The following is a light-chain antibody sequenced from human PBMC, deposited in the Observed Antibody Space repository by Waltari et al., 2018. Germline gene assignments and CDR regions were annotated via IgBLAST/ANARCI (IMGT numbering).Light chain of an antibody. CDR1: SLRTSY. CDR2: GKD. CDR3: SSRNGRANQVV. J-gene: IGLJ3*02. V-gene: IGLV3-19*01. Sequence: SSELTQDPVVSVAMGQTVRITCQGDSLRTSYASWYQGKPGQAPVLVIYGKDKRPSGIPDRIACYNSGTTSSLTITGAQAEDEADYYCSSRNGRANQVVFAGGTKVTVL.